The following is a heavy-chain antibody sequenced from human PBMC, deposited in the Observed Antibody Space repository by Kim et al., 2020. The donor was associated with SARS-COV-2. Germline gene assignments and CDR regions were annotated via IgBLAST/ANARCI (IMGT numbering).Heavy chain of an antibody. CDR3: AKVRYYYDSSGYYGCDY. J-gene: IGHJ4*02. CDR2: ISGSGGST. CDR1: GFTFSSYA. Sequence: GGSLRLSCVASGFTFSSYAMSWVRQAPGKGLEWVSAISGSGGSTYSADSGEGRFTISRDNTKNTLYLQMNSLRAEATAVYYCAKVRYYYDSSGYYGCDYWGQGTLVTVSS. V-gene: IGHV3-23*01. D-gene: IGHD3-22*01.